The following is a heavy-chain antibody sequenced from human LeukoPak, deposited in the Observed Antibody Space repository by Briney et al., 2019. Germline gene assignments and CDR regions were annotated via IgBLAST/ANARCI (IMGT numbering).Heavy chain of an antibody. J-gene: IGHJ4*02. D-gene: IGHD2-2*02. CDR1: GFTFGDYA. V-gene: IGHV3-49*04. Sequence: GRSLRLSCTASGFTFGDYAMSWVRQAPGKGLEWVGFIRSKAYGGTTEYAASVKGRFTISRDDSKSIAYLQMNSLKTEDTAVYSCTRADLAPQMDIVVVPAAIRGYSGYDYHYWGQGTLVTVSS. CDR2: IRSKAYGGTT. CDR3: TRADLAPQMDIVVVPAAIRGYSGYDYHY.